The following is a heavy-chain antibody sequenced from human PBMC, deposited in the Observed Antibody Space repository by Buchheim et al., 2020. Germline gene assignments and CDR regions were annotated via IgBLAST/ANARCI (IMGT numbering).Heavy chain of an antibody. J-gene: IGHJ4*02. CDR3: ARDCGGDCWDY. V-gene: IGHV1-46*01. CDR1: GYIFTIYY. CDR2: IPISGGNT. D-gene: IGHD2-21*02. Sequence: QVQLVQSGAEVKKPGASVKVSCKASGYIFTIYYMHSVRQAPGQGLEWMGIIPISGGNTNYAQKFQGRVTMTTATSTSTVYMELSSLRSEDTAVYYCARDCGGDCWDYWGQGTL.